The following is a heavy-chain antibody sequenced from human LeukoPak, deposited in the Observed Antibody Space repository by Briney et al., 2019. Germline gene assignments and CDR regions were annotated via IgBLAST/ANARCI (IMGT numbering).Heavy chain of an antibody. Sequence: SGGSLRLSCAASGFYFNIYEMNWVRQAPGKGLEWVSYISSSVSNTIYYADSVKGRFTISRDNSKNTLYLQTNSLRAEDTAVYYCAKDPSLITMVRGVLKLSYYFDSWGQGTLVTVSS. CDR3: AKDPSLITMVRGVLKLSYYFDS. D-gene: IGHD3-10*01. V-gene: IGHV3-48*03. J-gene: IGHJ4*02. CDR2: ISSSVSNTI. CDR1: GFYFNIYE.